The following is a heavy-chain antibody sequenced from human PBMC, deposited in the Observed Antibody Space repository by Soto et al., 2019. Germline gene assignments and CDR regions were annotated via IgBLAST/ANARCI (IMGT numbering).Heavy chain of an antibody. J-gene: IGHJ6*02. CDR3: ARGRGDYYYYAMDV. CDR2: ISSGSRTI. V-gene: IGHV3-48*02. CDR1: GFTFSTYS. Sequence: PGGSLRLSCAASGFTFSTYSMNWVRQAPGKGLEWISYISSGSRTIYYADSVKGRFTISRDDAKNSLYLQVNSLRDEDTAVYYCARGRGDYYYYAMDVWGQGTTVTVSS.